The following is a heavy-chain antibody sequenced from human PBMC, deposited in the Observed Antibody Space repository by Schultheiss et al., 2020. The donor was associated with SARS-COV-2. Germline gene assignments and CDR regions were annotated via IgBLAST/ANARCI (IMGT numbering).Heavy chain of an antibody. CDR2: IYYSGST. Sequence: GSLRLSCAASGFTFSDYYMSWIRQPPGKGLEWIGYIYYSGSTYYNPSLKSRVTISVDTSKNQFSLELTSVTAADTAVYYCARKGASYYYHYGMDVWGQGTTVTVSS. V-gene: IGHV4-59*08. CDR1: GFTFSDYY. J-gene: IGHJ6*02. CDR3: ARKGASYYYHYGMDV.